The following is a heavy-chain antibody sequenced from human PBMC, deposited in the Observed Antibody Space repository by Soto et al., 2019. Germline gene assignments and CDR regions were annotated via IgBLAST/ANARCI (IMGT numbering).Heavy chain of an antibody. D-gene: IGHD5-12*01. V-gene: IGHV3-7*01. CDR3: AREGGGGREGYNVDY. Sequence: EVQLVESGGGLVQPGGSLRLSCAASGFTFSSYWMSWVRQAPGKGLEWVANIKQDGSEKYYVDSVKGRFTISRDNAKNSLYLQMNSLRAEDTAVYYCAREGGGGREGYNVDYWGQGTLVTVSS. J-gene: IGHJ4*02. CDR1: GFTFSSYW. CDR2: IKQDGSEK.